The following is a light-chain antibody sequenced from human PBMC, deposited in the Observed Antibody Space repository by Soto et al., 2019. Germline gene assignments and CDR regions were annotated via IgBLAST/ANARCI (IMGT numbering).Light chain of an antibody. CDR3: QQYNSYPPYT. CDR2: DAS. V-gene: IGKV1-5*01. CDR1: QSISSW. J-gene: IGKJ2*01. Sequence: DIQMTQSPSTLSASVGDRVTITCRASQSISSWLAWYQQKPGKAPKLLIYDASSLERGVPSRFSGSGSGTEFTLTISSLQPDDFATYYCQQYNSYPPYTFGQGTKLEIK.